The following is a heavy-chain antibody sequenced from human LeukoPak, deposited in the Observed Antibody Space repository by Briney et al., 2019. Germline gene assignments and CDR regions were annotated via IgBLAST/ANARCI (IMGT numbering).Heavy chain of an antibody. V-gene: IGHV3-23*01. Sequence: PGGSLRLSCVASGFSFSVYTMSWVRQAPGKGLEWISAVSASGDKTYYADSVKGRFTVSRDNSKDTLYLHMNSLRAEDTGLYYCARDIHNSSGYYYDYWGQGTLVTVSS. CDR2: VSASGDKT. CDR1: GFSFSVYT. D-gene: IGHD3-22*01. J-gene: IGHJ4*02. CDR3: ARDIHNSSGYYYDY.